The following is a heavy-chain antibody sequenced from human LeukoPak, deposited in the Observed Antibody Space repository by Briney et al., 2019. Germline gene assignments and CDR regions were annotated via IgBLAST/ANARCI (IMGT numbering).Heavy chain of an antibody. J-gene: IGHJ4*02. D-gene: IGHD3-10*01. CDR1: GFTFSSYG. CDR3: AKDGIGAPDY. V-gene: IGHV3-30*18. CDR2: ISYDGSNK. Sequence: GGSLRLPCAASGFTFSSYGMHWVRQAPGKGLEWVAVISYDGSNKYYADSVKGRFTISRDNSKNTLYLQMNSLRAEDTAVYYCAKDGIGAPDYWGQGTLVTVSS.